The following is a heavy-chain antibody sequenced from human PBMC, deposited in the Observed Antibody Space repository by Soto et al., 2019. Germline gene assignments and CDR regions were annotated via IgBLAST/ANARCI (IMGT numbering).Heavy chain of an antibody. Sequence: PGGSLRLSCAASGFTFGTYWMTWVRQPPGKGLECVADIKPDGSERYYVESVKGRFTISRDNAKNSLYLHMNSLRAEDTAVYYCATDLNWEHYWGQGTLVTVSS. J-gene: IGHJ4*02. V-gene: IGHV3-7*04. D-gene: IGHD7-27*01. CDR2: IKPDGSER. CDR1: GFTFGTYW. CDR3: ATDLNWEHY.